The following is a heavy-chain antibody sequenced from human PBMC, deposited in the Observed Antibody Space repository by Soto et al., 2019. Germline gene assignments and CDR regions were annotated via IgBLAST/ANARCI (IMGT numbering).Heavy chain of an antibody. V-gene: IGHV3-23*01. CDR3: ANDRRAGGNYGFYSDF. D-gene: IGHD1-7*01. CDR1: GFTFSSYG. CDR2: SSATGAGT. Sequence: EVQLLESGGGLVQPGGSLRLSCAASGFTFSSYGMTWVRQAPGKGLEWVSFSSATGAGTYYADSVKGRFTISRDNSKNTLYLPMTTLRADDAAVYYCANDRRAGGNYGFYSDFWGQGALVIVSS. J-gene: IGHJ4*02.